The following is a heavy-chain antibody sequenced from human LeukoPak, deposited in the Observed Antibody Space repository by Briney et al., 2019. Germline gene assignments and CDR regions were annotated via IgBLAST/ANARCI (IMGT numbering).Heavy chain of an antibody. D-gene: IGHD6-6*01. Sequence: GGSLRLSCAASGFTFSHYDMTWVRQAPGKGLEWVSGIIISGSNTYYADSVKGRFTISRDNSKNTLYLQMNSLRAEDTALYYCAKTVRRSFDIWGQGTMVTVSS. CDR2: IIISGSNT. CDR3: AKTVRRSFDI. J-gene: IGHJ3*02. V-gene: IGHV3-23*01. CDR1: GFTFSHYD.